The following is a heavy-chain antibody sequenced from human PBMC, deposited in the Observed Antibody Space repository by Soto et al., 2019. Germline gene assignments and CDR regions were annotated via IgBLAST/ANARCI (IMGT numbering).Heavy chain of an antibody. J-gene: IGHJ4*02. V-gene: IGHV4-39*01. D-gene: IGHD5-12*01. CDR1: GGSFSSSNYY. Sequence: QLQLQESGPGLVKPSETLSLTCTVSGGSFSSSNYYWGWIRQPPGKGLEWIGSIYYSGSTYYNPSLSRLVTISVDTSKTECSLKLSPVTAADAAVYYRARTGLRGSEYWGEGGLVTVCS. CDR2: IYYSGST. CDR3: ARTGLRGSEY.